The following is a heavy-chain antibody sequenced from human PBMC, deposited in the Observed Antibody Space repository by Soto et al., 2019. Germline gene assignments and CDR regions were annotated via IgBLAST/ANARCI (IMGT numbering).Heavy chain of an antibody. V-gene: IGHV1-69*13. J-gene: IGHJ4*02. CDR3: ATGVVWIGYFTVDS. Sequence: VASVKVSCKASGGSFGNSAINWVRQTPGQGLEWLGGFIPVYRTLNYAQKFQGRVTITADVSTGTAYMTLSSLASDDTAVYYCATGVVWIGYFTVDSWGQGTRVTVSS. CDR2: FIPVYRTL. D-gene: IGHD3-3*01. CDR1: GGSFGNSA.